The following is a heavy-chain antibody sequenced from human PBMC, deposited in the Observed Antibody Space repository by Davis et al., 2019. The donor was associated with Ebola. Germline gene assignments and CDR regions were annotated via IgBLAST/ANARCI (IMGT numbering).Heavy chain of an antibody. CDR2: IFYTGSA. Sequence: PSETLSLTCTVSGVSISRHYMSWIRQPPGKRLGWFGSIFYTGSAHYNSSLASRATISVDTSKNQFSLKLTSVTAADTAMYYCSERGSSVWGQGALVTVSS. V-gene: IGHV4-59*03. CDR3: SERGSSV. CDR1: GVSISRHY. J-gene: IGHJ4*02. D-gene: IGHD3-10*01.